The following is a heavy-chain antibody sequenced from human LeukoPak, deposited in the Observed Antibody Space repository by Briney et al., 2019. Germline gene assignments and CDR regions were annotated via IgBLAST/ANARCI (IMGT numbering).Heavy chain of an antibody. D-gene: IGHD3-22*01. CDR2: ISGDGGNT. Sequence: GGSLRLSCAASGFTFDDYAMHWVRQAPGKGLEWVSLISGDGGNTFYADSVKGRFTISRDNSKDSPYLQMNGLRTEDTALYYCAKDTSAGMIVGMDVWGQGTTVTVSS. CDR3: AKDTSAGMIVGMDV. V-gene: IGHV3-43*02. J-gene: IGHJ6*02. CDR1: GFTFDDYA.